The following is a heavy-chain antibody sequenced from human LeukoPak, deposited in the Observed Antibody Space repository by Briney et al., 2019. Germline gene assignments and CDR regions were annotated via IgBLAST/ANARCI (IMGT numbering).Heavy chain of an antibody. V-gene: IGHV1-18*01. CDR3: ARDQYYDSKGWFDP. CDR2: IHTYNGHT. Sequence: RASVRVSCKASGYTFTSYGISWVRQAPGQGLEWMGWIHTYNGHTNYAQKLQGRVTMTTDTSTSTAYMELRSLRSDDTAVYYCARDQYYDSKGWFDPWGQGTLVTVSS. J-gene: IGHJ5*02. D-gene: IGHD3-22*01. CDR1: GYTFTSYG.